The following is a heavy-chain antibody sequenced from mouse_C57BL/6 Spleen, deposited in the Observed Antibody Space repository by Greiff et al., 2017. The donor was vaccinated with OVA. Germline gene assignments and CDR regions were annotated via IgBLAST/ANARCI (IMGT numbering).Heavy chain of an antibody. D-gene: IGHD1-1*01. V-gene: IGHV1-80*01. Sequence: QVQLQQSGAELVKPGASVKISCKASGYAFSSYWMNWVKQRPGKGLEWIGQIYPGDGDTNYNGKFKGKATLTVDKSSSTAYMQLSSLTSEDSAVYFCASDYYGSSYDYWGQGTTLTVSS. CDR2: IYPGDGDT. CDR1: GYAFSSYW. CDR3: ASDYYGSSYDY. J-gene: IGHJ2*01.